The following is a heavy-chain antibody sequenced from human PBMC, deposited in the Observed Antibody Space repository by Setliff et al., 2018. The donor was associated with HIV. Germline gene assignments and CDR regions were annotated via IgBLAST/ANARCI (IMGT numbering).Heavy chain of an antibody. D-gene: IGHD6-19*01. V-gene: IGHV3-23*01. J-gene: IGHJ4*02. CDR2: ISGSGGNT. CDR3: AKVQYTSGWLLDY. CDR1: GSTFSSYA. Sequence: PGGSLRLSCAASGSTFSSYAMSWVRQAPGKGLECVSGISGSGGNTYYADSVKGRFTISRDNSKNTLYLQMNSLRAEDTAVYYCAKVQYTSGWLLDYWGQGTLVTVSS.